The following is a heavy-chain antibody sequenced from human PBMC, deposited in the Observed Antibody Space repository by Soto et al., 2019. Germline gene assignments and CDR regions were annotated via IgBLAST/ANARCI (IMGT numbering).Heavy chain of an antibody. V-gene: IGHV3-21*02. J-gene: IGHJ3*02. CDR1: GFDFSFYS. Sequence: QLVETGGGLVKPGGSLRLSCVASGFDFSFYSMIWVRQAPGKGLEWVSTISAYSSHIYYADSVKGRFTISRDNAKNSLSLRTNSLRAEGTAVYYCARDRDAPDIWGQGTRVRVS. CDR3: ARDRDAPDI. CDR2: ISAYSSHI.